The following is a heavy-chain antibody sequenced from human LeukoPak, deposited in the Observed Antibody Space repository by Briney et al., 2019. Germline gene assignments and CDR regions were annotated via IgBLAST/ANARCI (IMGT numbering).Heavy chain of an antibody. CDR1: GGSISSSSYY. CDR2: IYYSGST. Sequence: PWETLSLTCTVSGGSISSSSYYWGWIRQPPGKGLEWIGSIYYSGSTYYNPSLKSRVTISVDTSKNQFSLKLSSVTAADTAVYYCARLPESYSKDYYYYYYMDVWGKGTTVTVSS. V-gene: IGHV4-39*01. CDR3: ARLPESYSKDYYYYYYMDV. D-gene: IGHD3-10*01. J-gene: IGHJ6*03.